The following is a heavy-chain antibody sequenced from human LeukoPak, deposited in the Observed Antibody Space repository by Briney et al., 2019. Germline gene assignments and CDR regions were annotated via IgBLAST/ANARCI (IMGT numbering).Heavy chain of an antibody. CDR1: GYTFTSYY. CDR2: INPSGGST. D-gene: IGHD2-2*01. CDR3: ATSFKYERLVRGFDP. Sequence: ASVKVSCKASGYTFTSYYMHWVRQAPGQGLEWMGIINPSGGSTSYAQKFQGRVAMTEDTSTDTAYMELSSLRSEDTAVYYCATSFKYERLVRGFDPWGQGTLVTVSS. J-gene: IGHJ5*02. V-gene: IGHV1-46*01.